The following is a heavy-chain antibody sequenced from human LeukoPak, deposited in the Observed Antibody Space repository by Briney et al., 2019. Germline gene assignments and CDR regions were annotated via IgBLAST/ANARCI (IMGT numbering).Heavy chain of an antibody. V-gene: IGHV3-21*01. J-gene: IGHJ6*02. D-gene: IGHD3-3*01. CDR2: ISSSSSYI. CDR1: GFTFSSYS. Sequence: GRSLRLSCAASGFTFSSYSMNWVRQAPGKGLEWVSSISSSSSYIYYADSVRGRFTISRDNAKNSLYLQMNSLRAEDTAVYYCARDGRTIFGVVPGGYYYGMDVWGQGTTVTVSS. CDR3: ARDGRTIFGVVPGGYYYGMDV.